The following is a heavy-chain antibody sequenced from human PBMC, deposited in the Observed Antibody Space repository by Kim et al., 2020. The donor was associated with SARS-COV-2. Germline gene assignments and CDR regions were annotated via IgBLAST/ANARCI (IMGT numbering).Heavy chain of an antibody. CDR1: GFTFRTHS. D-gene: IGHD3-10*01. Sequence: GGSLRLSCAASGFTFRTHSMNWVRQSPRKGLEWLASISSSSTYIYYADSVKGRFAISRDNAKNSLYLQMDSLRADDTAVYYCVGIAGSVYYYDYWGQGTLVTVSA. CDR3: VGIAGSVYYYDY. V-gene: IGHV3-21*01. CDR2: ISSSSTYI. J-gene: IGHJ4*02.